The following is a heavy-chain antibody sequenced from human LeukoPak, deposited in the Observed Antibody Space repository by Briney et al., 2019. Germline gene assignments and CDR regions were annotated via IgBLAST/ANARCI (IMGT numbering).Heavy chain of an antibody. V-gene: IGHV4-61*01. CDR3: ARGRRGAAAAGPGAFDI. Sequence: PSETLSLTCTVSGGSISSSSYYWSWIRQPPGKGLEWIGYIYYSGSTNYNPSLKSRVTISVDTSKNQFSLKLSSVTAADTAVYYCARGRRGAAAAGPGAFDIWGQGTMVTVSS. J-gene: IGHJ3*02. CDR2: IYYSGST. D-gene: IGHD6-13*01. CDR1: GGSISSSSYY.